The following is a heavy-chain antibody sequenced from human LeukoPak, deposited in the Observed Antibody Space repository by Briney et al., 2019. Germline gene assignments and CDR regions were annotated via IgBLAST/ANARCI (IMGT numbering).Heavy chain of an antibody. Sequence: ASVKVSCKASGYTFTGYYMHWVRQAPGQGLEWMGWINPNSGGTNYAQKFQGRVTMTRDTSISTAYVEVSRLTSDDTAVYYCARASGTYCSGVYCYSHWFDPWGQGTLVTVSS. CDR2: INPNSGGT. J-gene: IGHJ5*02. V-gene: IGHV1-2*02. CDR1: GYTFTGYY. CDR3: ARASGTYCSGVYCYSHWFDP. D-gene: IGHD2-15*01.